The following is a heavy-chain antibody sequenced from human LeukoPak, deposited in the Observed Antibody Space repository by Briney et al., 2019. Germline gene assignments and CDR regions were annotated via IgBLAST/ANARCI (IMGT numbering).Heavy chain of an antibody. D-gene: IGHD3-16*02. CDR2: IYYSGRN. V-gene: IGHV4-31*03. CDR3: ARAVYDYIWGSYRFDY. J-gene: IGHJ4*02. Sequence: SQTLSLTCTVSGGSISSRGYYWPSIRQHPRKGLEGIGFIYYSGRNYYHPSLNSRVTFSVDTSKNQFSLKLSSVNAADTAVYYCARAVYDYIWGSYRFDYWGQGTLVTVSS. CDR1: GGSISSRGYY.